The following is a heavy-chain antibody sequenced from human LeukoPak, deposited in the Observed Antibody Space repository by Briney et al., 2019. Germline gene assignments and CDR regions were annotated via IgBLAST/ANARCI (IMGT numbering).Heavy chain of an antibody. D-gene: IGHD1-20*01. J-gene: IGHJ4*02. Sequence: ASVKVSCKVSGYTLTELSMHWVRQAPGKGLGWRGGFDPEDGETIYAQKFQGRVTMTEDTSTDTAYMELSSLRSEDTAVYYCATRGITGTTWGDYWGQGTLVTVSS. CDR2: FDPEDGET. V-gene: IGHV1-24*01. CDR3: ATRGITGTTWGDY. CDR1: GYTLTELS.